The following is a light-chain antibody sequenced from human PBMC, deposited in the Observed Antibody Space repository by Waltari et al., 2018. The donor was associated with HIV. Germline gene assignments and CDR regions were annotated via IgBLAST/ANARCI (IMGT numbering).Light chain of an antibody. CDR2: TNN. J-gene: IGLJ1*01. Sequence: QSVLTQPPSASGTPGQRVTISCSGISSNIGSNTVNWYQQLPGTAPKLLIFTNNHRPSGVPDRFSGSKSGTSASLAISGLQSEDEADYYCAAWDDSLNGFVFGTGTKVTVL. V-gene: IGLV1-44*01. CDR1: SSNIGSNT. CDR3: AAWDDSLNGFV.